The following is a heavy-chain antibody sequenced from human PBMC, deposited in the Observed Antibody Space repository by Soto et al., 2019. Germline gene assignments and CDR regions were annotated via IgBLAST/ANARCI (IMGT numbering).Heavy chain of an antibody. CDR2: INWNSGSI. J-gene: IGHJ1*01. V-gene: IGHV3-9*01. CDR1: GFTFDDYA. CDR3: VKDESINWYSGHFRH. Sequence: GGSLRLSCAASGFTFDDYAMHWVRQVPGKGLEWVSGINWNSGSIGYADSVKGRFAISSDNAKNSLHLQMSSLRAEDTAFYYCVKDESINWYSGHFRHWGQGTLVTVSS. D-gene: IGHD6-13*01.